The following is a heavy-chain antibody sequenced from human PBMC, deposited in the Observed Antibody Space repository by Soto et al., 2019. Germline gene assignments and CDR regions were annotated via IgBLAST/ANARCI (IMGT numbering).Heavy chain of an antibody. V-gene: IGHV4-59*01. Sequence: SETLSLTCTVSGGSISSYYWSWIRQPPGKGLEWIGYIYYSGSTNYNPSLKSRVTISVDTSKNQFSLKLSSVTAADTAVYYCARGAPATFFDCWGQGTLVTVSS. CDR3: ARGAPATFFDC. J-gene: IGHJ4*02. CDR1: GGSISSYY. CDR2: IYYSGST.